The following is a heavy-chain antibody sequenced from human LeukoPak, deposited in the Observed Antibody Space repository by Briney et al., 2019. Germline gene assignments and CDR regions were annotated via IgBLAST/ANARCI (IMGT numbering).Heavy chain of an antibody. V-gene: IGHV1-18*01. Sequence: ASVKVSCKASGYTFTSYGISWVRQAPGQGLEWMGWISAYNGNTHYAQKLQGRVTITTDTSTSTVYMELRSLRSDDTAVYYCARDLGYCTNGVCYTPSYYYYYYMDVWGKGTTVTVSS. CDR2: ISAYNGNT. CDR3: ARDLGYCTNGVCYTPSYYYYYYMDV. D-gene: IGHD2-8*01. J-gene: IGHJ6*03. CDR1: GYTFTSYG.